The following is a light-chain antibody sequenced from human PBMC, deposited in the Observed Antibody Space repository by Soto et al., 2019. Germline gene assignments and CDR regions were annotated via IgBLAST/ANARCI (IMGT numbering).Light chain of an antibody. V-gene: IGLV1-40*01. CDR2: GNS. Sequence: QPVLTQPPSVSGAPGQRVTISCTGSSSNIGAGYDVHWYQQLPGTAPKLLIYGNSNRPSGVPDRFSGSKSGTSASLDITGLQAEDEADYYCQSYDSSLSGWVFGGGTKVTVL. CDR1: SSNIGAGYD. J-gene: IGLJ3*02. CDR3: QSYDSSLSGWV.